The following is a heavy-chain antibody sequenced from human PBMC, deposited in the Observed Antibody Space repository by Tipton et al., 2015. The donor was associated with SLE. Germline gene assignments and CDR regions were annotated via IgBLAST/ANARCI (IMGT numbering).Heavy chain of an antibody. CDR3: ARAGAYSYGYFDY. CDR1: GGTFYSYA. V-gene: IGHV1-69*05. Sequence: SGPEVKKPGSSVKVSCKASGGTFYSYAISWVRQAPGQGLEWMGGIIPFFGTAQYAQKFQGRVTITTDESTSTAYMELSSLRSEDTAVYYCARAGAYSYGYFDYWGQGTLVTVSS. CDR2: IIPFFGTA. J-gene: IGHJ4*02. D-gene: IGHD5-18*01.